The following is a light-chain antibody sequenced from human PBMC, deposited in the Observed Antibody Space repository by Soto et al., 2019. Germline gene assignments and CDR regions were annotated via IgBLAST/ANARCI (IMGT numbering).Light chain of an antibody. CDR2: DAS. J-gene: IGKJ1*01. CDR1: QDIRNY. Sequence: DVQMTQSPSSLSASVGDRVTITCRASQDIRNYLNWYQQKPGKAPKLLIYDASNLETGVPSRFSGSGSGTDFTFTIRSLQPEDFATYYCQHYVNLPPAFGQGTKV. V-gene: IGKV1-33*01. CDR3: QHYVNLPPA.